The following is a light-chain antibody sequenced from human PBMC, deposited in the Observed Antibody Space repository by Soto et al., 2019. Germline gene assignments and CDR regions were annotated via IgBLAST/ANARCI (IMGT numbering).Light chain of an antibody. CDR3: QENGGSPPYT. V-gene: IGKV3-20*01. CDR2: GAS. J-gene: IGKJ2*01. Sequence: EIVLTQSPGTLSLSPGERATLSCRASQSVSSSYLAWYQQKPGQAPRLLIYGASRRATGVPARFSGSGSGTDFTLTIRRLEPEDFASYYWQENGGSPPYTFGQGTKLEIK. CDR1: QSVSSSY.